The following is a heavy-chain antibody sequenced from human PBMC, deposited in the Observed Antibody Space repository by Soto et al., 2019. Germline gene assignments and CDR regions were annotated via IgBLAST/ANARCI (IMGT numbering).Heavy chain of an antibody. Sequence: ASVKVSCKASGYTFTSYDIYWVRQATGQGLEWMGWMNPNTGNSGYAQKFQGRVTMTSDTSISTAHMELSSLRSEDTAIYYCARVGYSSTGTTLHFHGLDVWGQGTTVTVSS. J-gene: IGHJ6*02. D-gene: IGHD3-22*01. V-gene: IGHV1-8*01. CDR1: GYTFTSYD. CDR3: ARVGYSSTGTTLHFHGLDV. CDR2: MNPNTGNS.